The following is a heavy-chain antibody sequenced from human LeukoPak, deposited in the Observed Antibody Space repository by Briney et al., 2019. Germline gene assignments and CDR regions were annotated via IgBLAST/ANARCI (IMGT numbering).Heavy chain of an antibody. V-gene: IGHV4-30-2*01. D-gene: IGHD3-22*01. CDR2: IYHGGGT. J-gene: IGHJ4*02. CDR1: GGSVSSYGYS. CDR3: ARNTYYFDRSGYPLSSGFDY. Sequence: SQTLSLTCVVSGGSVSSYGYSWSWIRQPPGKGLEWIGYIYHGGGTYYNPSLESRVTISIDRSKNQFSLKLTSVTAADTAVYYCARNTYYFDRSGYPLSSGFDYWGQGTLVTVSS.